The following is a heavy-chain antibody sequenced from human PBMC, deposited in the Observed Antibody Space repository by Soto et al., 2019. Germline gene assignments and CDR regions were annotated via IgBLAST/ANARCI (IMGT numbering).Heavy chain of an antibody. J-gene: IGHJ4*02. CDR2: ISGGGTGT. CDR3: AKGHYYDNVGNWVANQAFDS. V-gene: IGHV3-23*01. Sequence: GGSLRLSCAVTGFSFNNYAMNWVRQAPGKGLEWVSSISGGGTGTYSADAVKGRFTISSDRSRNTVYLQMSSLRADDTAVYYCAKGHYYDNVGNWVANQAFDSWGQGSLVTVSS. D-gene: IGHD3-22*01. CDR1: GFSFNNYA.